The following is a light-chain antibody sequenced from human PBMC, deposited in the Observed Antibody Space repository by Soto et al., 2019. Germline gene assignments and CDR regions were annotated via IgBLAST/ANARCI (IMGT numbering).Light chain of an antibody. CDR3: QQYGSSPGLFT. V-gene: IGKV3-20*01. J-gene: IGKJ3*01. CDR1: QCVSSSY. CDR2: GAS. Sequence: EIVLTQSPGTLSLSPGERATLSCRASQCVSSSYLAWYQQKPGQAPRLLIYGASSRATGIPDRFSGSGSGTDFTLTISRLEPEDFAVYYCQQYGSSPGLFTFGPGTKVDIK.